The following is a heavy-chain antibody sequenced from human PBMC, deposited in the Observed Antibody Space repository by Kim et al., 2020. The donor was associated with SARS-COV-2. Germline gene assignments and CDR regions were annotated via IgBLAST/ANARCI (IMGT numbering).Heavy chain of an antibody. CDR3: ARSYNWNNLRYFDL. CDR1: GDSVSSNSAA. D-gene: IGHD1-20*01. CDR2: TYYRSKWYN. J-gene: IGHJ2*01. Sequence: SQTLSLTCAISGDSVSSNSAAWNWIRQSPSRGLEWLGRTYYRSKWYNDYALSVKSRMTINPDTSKNQFSLQLNSVTPEDTAVYFCARSYNWNNLRYFDLWGRGTLVTVSS. V-gene: IGHV6-1*01.